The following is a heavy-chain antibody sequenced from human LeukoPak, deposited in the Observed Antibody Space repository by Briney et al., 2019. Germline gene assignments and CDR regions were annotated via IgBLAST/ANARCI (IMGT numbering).Heavy chain of an antibody. CDR2: IIPIFGTA. Sequence: ASVKVSWKASGGTFSSYAISWVRQAPGQGLEWMGGIIPIFGTANYAQKFQGRVTITADESTSTAYMELRSLRSDDTAVYYCARKDYCGGDCYVFDYWGQGTLVTVSS. D-gene: IGHD2-21*02. CDR1: GGTFSSYA. V-gene: IGHV1-69*13. J-gene: IGHJ4*02. CDR3: ARKDYCGGDCYVFDY.